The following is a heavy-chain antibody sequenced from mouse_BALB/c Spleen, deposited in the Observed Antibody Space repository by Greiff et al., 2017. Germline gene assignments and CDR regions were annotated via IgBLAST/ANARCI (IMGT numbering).Heavy chain of an antibody. J-gene: IGHJ2*01. CDR1: GFNIKDTY. D-gene: IGHD1-1*01. Sequence: VQLKESGAELVKPGASVKLSCTASGFNIKDTYMHWVKQRPEQGLEWIGRIDPANGNTKYDPKFQGKATITADTSSNTAYLQLSSLTSEDTAVYYCARSDYYGPYYFDYWGQGTTLTVSS. V-gene: IGHV14-3*02. CDR3: ARSDYYGPYYFDY. CDR2: IDPANGNT.